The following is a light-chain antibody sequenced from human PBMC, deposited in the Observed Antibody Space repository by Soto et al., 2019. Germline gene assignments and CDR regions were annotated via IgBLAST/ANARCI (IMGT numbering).Light chain of an antibody. CDR3: SSNTTSSTYV. Sequence: QSALTQPPSVSGSPGQSVAISCTGTSSDVGYYNRVSWYQQPPGTAPKLMIYDVSNRPSGIPDRFSGSKSGNAASLTISGLQAEDEADYYCSSNTTSSTYVFGTGTKLTVL. J-gene: IGLJ1*01. CDR2: DVS. V-gene: IGLV2-18*02. CDR1: SSDVGYYNR.